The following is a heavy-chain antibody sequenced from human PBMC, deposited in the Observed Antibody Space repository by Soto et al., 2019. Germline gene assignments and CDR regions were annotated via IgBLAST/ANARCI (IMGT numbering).Heavy chain of an antibody. V-gene: IGHV4-4*02. J-gene: IGHJ4*02. CDR3: ARGTAYYYDSSGYSSLRLDY. CDR2: TPHSWST. Sequence: SETLSLTCAVSGDSINSSHWWNWVRQPPGKGLEWIGQTPHSWSTNYIPSLTSRVTISVDKSKKHFSLKLTPVTAADTAVYYCARGTAYYYDSSGYSSLRLDYWGQGTLVT. D-gene: IGHD3-22*01. CDR1: GDSINSSHW.